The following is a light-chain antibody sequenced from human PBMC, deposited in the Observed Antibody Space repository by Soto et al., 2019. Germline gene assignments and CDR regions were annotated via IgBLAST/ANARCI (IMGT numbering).Light chain of an antibody. J-gene: IGKJ2*01. CDR3: EQYKSWPYT. CDR2: GAS. CDR1: ESISNSY. V-gene: IGKV3-15*01. Sequence: EIVLTQSPGTLSLSPGERATLSCRASESISNSYLAWYQQKPGQAPRLLIFGASTRATGIPARFSGSGSETEFTLTISSLQSEDFAVYYCEQYKSWPYTFGQGTKVDIK.